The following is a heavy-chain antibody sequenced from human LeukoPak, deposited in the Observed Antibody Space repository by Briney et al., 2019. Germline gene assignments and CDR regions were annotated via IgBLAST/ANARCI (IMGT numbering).Heavy chain of an antibody. J-gene: IGHJ4*02. D-gene: IGHD2-2*01. V-gene: IGHV3-23*01. CDR1: GFTFSSYA. Sequence: GGSLRLSCAASGFTFSSYAMSWVRQAPGKGLEWVSAISGSGGSTYYADSVKGRFTISRDNSKNTLYLQMNSLRAEDTAVYYCVKEGIVVVPTARGGGDYWGQGTLVTISS. CDR2: ISGSGGST. CDR3: VKEGIVVVPTARGGGDY.